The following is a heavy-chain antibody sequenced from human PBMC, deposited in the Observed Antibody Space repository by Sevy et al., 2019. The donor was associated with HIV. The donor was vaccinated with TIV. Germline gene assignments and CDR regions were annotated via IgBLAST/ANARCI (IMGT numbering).Heavy chain of an antibody. V-gene: IGHV4-39*01. Sequence: SESLSLTCTVSGGSIISSTYYWDWIRQPPGKGLEWIGNIHHTGKTYYIPSLRSRVTMSVDTSKNLFSLNLNSVTAADTAVYYCARHPTSSNEFEYWGRVTLVTVSS. CDR1: GGSIISSTYY. J-gene: IGHJ4*02. CDR3: ARHPTSSNEFEY. CDR2: IHHTGKT. D-gene: IGHD5-12*01.